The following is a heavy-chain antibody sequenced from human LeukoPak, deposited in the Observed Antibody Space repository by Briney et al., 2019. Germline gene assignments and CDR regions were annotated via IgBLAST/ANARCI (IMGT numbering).Heavy chain of an antibody. CDR2: ISGYTGNT. V-gene: IGHV1-18*01. D-gene: IGHD2-2*01. CDR3: ARAIDIVVVPAAIGNWFDP. CDR1: GYTFTSYG. Sequence: GASVKVSCKASGYTFTSYGINWVRQAPGQGLEWMGWISGYTGNTNYAQKFQDRVTMTIDTSASTAYMELRSLRSDDTAVYYCARAIDIVVVPAAIGNWFDPWGQGTLVTVSS. J-gene: IGHJ5*02.